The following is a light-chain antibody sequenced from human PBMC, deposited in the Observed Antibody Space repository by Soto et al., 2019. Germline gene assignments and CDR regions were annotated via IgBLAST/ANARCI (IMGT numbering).Light chain of an antibody. Sequence: QSALTQARSVSGAPGQSVSISCTGTSGDVGSYIHVSWYQQHPRRAPQLMMEDVDERPSEVPDRFSGSKSGNTASLTISGLQSEDEAAYYCCSYAGSYPSSLVVGTGSELTVL. CDR1: SGDVGSYIH. CDR3: CSYAGSYPSSLV. CDR2: DVD. J-gene: IGLJ1*01. V-gene: IGLV2-11*01.